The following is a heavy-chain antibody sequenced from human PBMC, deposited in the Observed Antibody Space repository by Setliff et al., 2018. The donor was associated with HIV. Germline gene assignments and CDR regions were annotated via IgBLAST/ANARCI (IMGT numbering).Heavy chain of an antibody. J-gene: IGHJ4*02. CDR2: IYPNTGGT. CDR3: ARSTTAD. V-gene: IGHV1-2*02. Sequence: ASVEVSCKASGYTFTEYYIHWVRQAPGQGLEWMGWIYPNTGGTNYAQKFQGRVTMTRDTSISTAYMELSRLRSDDTALYYCARSTTADWGQGTMVTVSS. D-gene: IGHD4-17*01. CDR1: GYTFTEYY.